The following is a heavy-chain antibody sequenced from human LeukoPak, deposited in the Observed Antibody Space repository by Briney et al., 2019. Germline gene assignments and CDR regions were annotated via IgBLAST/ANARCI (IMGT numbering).Heavy chain of an antibody. J-gene: IGHJ4*02. Sequence: QPGGSLRLSCAASGVKFDAFSMHWVRQVPGKGLEWVSSISWTSGTVGYADSVEGRFTISRDNAKNTLYLQMNSLRPEDTGHYYCAKGMDGYNPSPLDYWGQGTLVTVST. D-gene: IGHD5-24*01. CDR1: GVKFDAFS. CDR2: ISWTSGTV. V-gene: IGHV3-9*01. CDR3: AKGMDGYNPSPLDY.